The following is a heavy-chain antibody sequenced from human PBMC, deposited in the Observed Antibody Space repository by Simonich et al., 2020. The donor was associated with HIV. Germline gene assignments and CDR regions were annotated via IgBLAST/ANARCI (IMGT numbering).Heavy chain of an antibody. V-gene: IGHV4-34*01. Sequence: QVQLQQWGAGLLKPSETLSLTCAVYVGSFSVYYWSWIRQPQGKGLEWIGKINHSGSTNYNPSLKSRVTISVDTSKNQFSLKLSSVTAADTAVYYCARGFYQRLYYFDYWGQGTLVTVSS. CDR3: ARGFYQRLYYFDY. D-gene: IGHD2-2*01. CDR1: VGSFSVYY. J-gene: IGHJ4*02. CDR2: INHSGST.